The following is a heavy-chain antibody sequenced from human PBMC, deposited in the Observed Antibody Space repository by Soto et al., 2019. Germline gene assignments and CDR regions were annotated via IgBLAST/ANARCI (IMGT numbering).Heavy chain of an antibody. CDR2: IYHSGST. D-gene: IGHD3-22*01. CDR3: ARVGRVVDSSGYYYYGMDV. J-gene: IGHJ6*02. CDR1: GGSISSGGYS. Sequence: SETLSLTCAVSGGSISSGGYSWIWIRQPPGKGLEWIGYIYHSGSTYYNPSLKSRVTISVDRSKNQFSLKLSSVTAADTAVYYGARVGRVVDSSGYYYYGMDVWGQGNTVTGSS. V-gene: IGHV4-30-2*01.